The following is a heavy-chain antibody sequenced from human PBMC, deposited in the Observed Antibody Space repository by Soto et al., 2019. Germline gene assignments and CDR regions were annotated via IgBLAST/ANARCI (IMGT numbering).Heavy chain of an antibody. Sequence: QVQLVQSGAEVKKPGASVKVSCQASVYTFTGHYMHWVRQAPGQGLEWMGWINPNSGGTNYAQKFQGRVTMTRDPSIRTADMELSMMRSDDTAVYYCGREVVYGDPEGWFAPWGQVRLVTVSS. V-gene: IGHV1-2*02. CDR1: VYTFTGHY. CDR3: GREVVYGDPEGWFAP. CDR2: INPNSGGT. J-gene: IGHJ5*02. D-gene: IGHD4-17*01.